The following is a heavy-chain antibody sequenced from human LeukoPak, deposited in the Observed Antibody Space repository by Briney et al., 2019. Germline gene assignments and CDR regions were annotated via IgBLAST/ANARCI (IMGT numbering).Heavy chain of an antibody. Sequence: GASVKVSCKASGGTFSSYAISWVRQAPGQGLEWMGRIIPILGIANYAQKFQGRVTITADKSTSTAYMELSSLRSEDTAVYYCARAVYYGSGSYQPSLDYWGQGTLVTVSS. J-gene: IGHJ4*02. CDR2: IIPILGIA. D-gene: IGHD3-10*01. CDR1: GGTFSSYA. V-gene: IGHV1-69*04. CDR3: ARAVYYGSGSYQPSLDY.